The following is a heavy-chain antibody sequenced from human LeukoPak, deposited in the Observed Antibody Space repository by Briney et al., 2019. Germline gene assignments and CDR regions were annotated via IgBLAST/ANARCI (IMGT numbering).Heavy chain of an antibody. CDR3: ARGGSRVTTINILDY. J-gene: IGHJ4*02. CDR1: GYTFSSYG. Sequence: ASVTVSCKPSGYTFSSYGISGVRQAPGQGLEWMGWIRDYNGDTNYAQKFKGRVTMTTDTSTNTAYMELRSLGSDDTAVYYCARGGSRVTTINILDYWGQGALVTVSS. D-gene: IGHD5-24*01. V-gene: IGHV1-18*01. CDR2: IRDYNGDT.